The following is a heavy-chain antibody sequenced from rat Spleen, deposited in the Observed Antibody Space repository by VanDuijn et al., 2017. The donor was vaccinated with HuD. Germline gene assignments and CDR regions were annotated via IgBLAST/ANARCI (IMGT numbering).Heavy chain of an antibody. CDR2: ISYDGSST. J-gene: IGHJ2*01. CDR3: VRHGYTRYYFDY. D-gene: IGHD1-9*01. V-gene: IGHV5-7*01. CDR1: GFTFSDYN. Sequence: EVQLVESGGGLVQPGRSLKLSCAASGFTFSDYNMAWVRQAPKKGLEWVATISYDGSSTYYRDSVKGRFTISRDNAKSTLSLQMDSLRSEDTASYYCVRHGYTRYYFDYWGQGVMVTVSS.